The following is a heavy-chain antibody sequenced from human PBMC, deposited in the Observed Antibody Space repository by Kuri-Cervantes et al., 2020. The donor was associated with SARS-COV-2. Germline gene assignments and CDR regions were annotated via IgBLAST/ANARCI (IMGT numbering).Heavy chain of an antibody. CDR1: GGSISSGGYD. J-gene: IGHJ4*02. V-gene: IGHV4-39*01. Sequence: SETLSLTCTVSGGSISSGGYDWGWIRQPPGKGLEFIDTIYYDGRTYYNTSLKSRVTISVDTSKNQFSLKLSSVTAADTAVYYCARHDYWGQGTLVTVSS. CDR3: ARHDY. CDR2: IYYDGRT.